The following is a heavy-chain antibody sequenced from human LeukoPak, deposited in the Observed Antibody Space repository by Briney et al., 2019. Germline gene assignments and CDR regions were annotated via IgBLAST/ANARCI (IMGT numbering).Heavy chain of an antibody. CDR3: ARHFYLRTWVLRYFDWSRYFDY. Sequence: SETLSLTCAVYGGSFSGYYWSWIRQPPGKGLEWIGEINHSGSTNYNPSLKSRVTISVDTSKNQFSLKLGSVTAADTAVYYCARHFYLRTWVLRYFDWSRYFDYWGQGTLVTVSS. D-gene: IGHD3-9*01. CDR1: GGSFSGYY. CDR2: INHSGST. J-gene: IGHJ4*02. V-gene: IGHV4-34*01.